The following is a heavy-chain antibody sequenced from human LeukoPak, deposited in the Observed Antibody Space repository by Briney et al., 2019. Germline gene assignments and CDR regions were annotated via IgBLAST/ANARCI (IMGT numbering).Heavy chain of an antibody. Sequence: GGSLRLSCAASGFTVSTNYMSWVRQAPGKGLEWVSVIYSGGSTYYADSVKGRFTISRDNSKNTLYLQMGSLRAEDMAVYYCARRYYYDSSGIGAYYYYYYMDVWGKGTTVTVSS. V-gene: IGHV3-53*05. CDR3: ARRYYYDSSGIGAYYYYYYMDV. J-gene: IGHJ6*03. CDR2: IYSGGST. D-gene: IGHD3-22*01. CDR1: GFTVSTNY.